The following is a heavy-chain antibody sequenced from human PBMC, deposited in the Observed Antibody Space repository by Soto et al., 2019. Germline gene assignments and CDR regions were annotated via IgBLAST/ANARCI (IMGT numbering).Heavy chain of an antibody. Sequence: SVQGFCKASGGTFSSCAISWVRQSPGQGLEWMGGIIPIFGTANYAQKFQGRVTITADESTSTAYMELSSLRSEDTAVYYCALDPSTGDPSLGIWGQGTMVTVSS. V-gene: IGHV1-69*13. J-gene: IGHJ3*02. D-gene: IGHD7-27*01. CDR1: GGTFSSCA. CDR2: IIPIFGTA. CDR3: ALDPSTGDPSLGI.